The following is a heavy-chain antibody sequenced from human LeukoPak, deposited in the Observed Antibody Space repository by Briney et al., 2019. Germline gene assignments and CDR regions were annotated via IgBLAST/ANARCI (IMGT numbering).Heavy chain of an antibody. D-gene: IGHD2-2*01. CDR2: IKSKSARGTT. J-gene: IGHJ4*02. V-gene: IGHV3-15*01. CDR1: GFTFSDYY. Sequence: GGSLRLSCAASGFTFSDYYMSWVRQAPGKGLEWVGRIKSKSARGTTDYAAPVKGRFTISRDDSRNTLFLQMNSLKTEDTALYYCTTWPAAHLKFDYWGQGALVTVSS. CDR3: TTWPAAHLKFDY.